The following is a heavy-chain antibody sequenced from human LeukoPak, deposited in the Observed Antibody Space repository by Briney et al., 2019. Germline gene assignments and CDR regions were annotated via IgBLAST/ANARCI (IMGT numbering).Heavy chain of an antibody. J-gene: IGHJ4*02. D-gene: IGHD1-1*01. CDR3: ARVGGLTSGTHFIFDY. CDR2: ITSSSRYI. CDR1: GFTFNTYS. Sequence: GGSLRLSCRASGFTFNTYSMNWVRQAPGKGLEWVSSITSSSRYIYYASSVKGRFTISRDNSKNSLFLEMNSLRDEDTGVYFCARVGGLTSGTHFIFDYWGQGTLVTVSS. V-gene: IGHV3-21*03.